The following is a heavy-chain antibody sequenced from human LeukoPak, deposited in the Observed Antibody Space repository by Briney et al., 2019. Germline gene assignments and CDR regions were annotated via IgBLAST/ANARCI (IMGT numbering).Heavy chain of an antibody. CDR3: ARDMQIQLSLAPYYYYGMDV. J-gene: IGHJ6*02. CDR2: ISSSSSYI. CDR1: GFTFSSYS. D-gene: IGHD5-18*01. V-gene: IGHV3-21*01. Sequence: PGGSLRLSCAASGFTFSSYSMNWVRQAPGKGLEWVSSISSSSSYIYYADSVKGRFTISRDSAKNSLYLQMNSLRAEDTAVYYCARDMQIQLSLAPYYYYGMDVWGQGTTVTVSS.